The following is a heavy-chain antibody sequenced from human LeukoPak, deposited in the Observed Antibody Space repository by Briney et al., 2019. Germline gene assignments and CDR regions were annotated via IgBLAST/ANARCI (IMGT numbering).Heavy chain of an antibody. Sequence: SETLSLTCTVSGGSISSYYWSWIRQPPGKGLEWIGYIYYSGSTNYNPSLKSRVTISVDTSKNQFSLKLSSVTAADTAVYYCARSEMATIIDGDAFDIWGQGTMVTVSS. CDR3: ARSEMATIIDGDAFDI. CDR1: GGSISSYY. CDR2: IYYSGST. D-gene: IGHD5-24*01. V-gene: IGHV4-59*01. J-gene: IGHJ3*02.